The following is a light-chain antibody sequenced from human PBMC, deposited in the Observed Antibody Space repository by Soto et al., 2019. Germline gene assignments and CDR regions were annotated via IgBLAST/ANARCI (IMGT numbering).Light chain of an antibody. CDR3: QQSGGSLYT. J-gene: IGKJ2*01. CDR1: ESVRTDS. V-gene: IGKV3-20*01. Sequence: EVVLTQSPGTLSLSPGERATLSCRASESVRTDSLAWYQQRRGQPPRLLIFGTSSRATGTPDRFSGRGSETDFTLTITRLEPEDFAVYFCQQSGGSLYTFGQGTKVDIK. CDR2: GTS.